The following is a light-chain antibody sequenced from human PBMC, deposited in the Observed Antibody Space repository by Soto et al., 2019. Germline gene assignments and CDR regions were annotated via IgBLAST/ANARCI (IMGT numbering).Light chain of an antibody. J-gene: IGLJ2*01. CDR2: DVS. Sequence: QSALTQPASVSGSPGQSITISCSGTSSDVGGYNYVSWYQQHPGKAPKLMIYDVSNRPSGFSNRFSGSKSGNTASLTISGLQAEDEADYYCSSYRSSSIVVFGGGTKLTVL. CDR3: SSYRSSSIVV. CDR1: SSDVGGYNY. V-gene: IGLV2-14*01.